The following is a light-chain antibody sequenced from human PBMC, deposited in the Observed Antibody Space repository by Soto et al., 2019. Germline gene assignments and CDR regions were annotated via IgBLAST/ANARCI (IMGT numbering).Light chain of an antibody. Sequence: QSARTQPPSVSGSPGQSVTISCTGTSSDVGSYNRVSWYQQPPGTAPKLMIYEVSNRPSGVPDRFSGSKSGNTASLTISGLQAEDEADYYCSSYTSTSTYVFGTGTKVT. J-gene: IGLJ1*01. V-gene: IGLV2-18*02. CDR3: SSYTSTSTYV. CDR2: EVS. CDR1: SSDVGSYNR.